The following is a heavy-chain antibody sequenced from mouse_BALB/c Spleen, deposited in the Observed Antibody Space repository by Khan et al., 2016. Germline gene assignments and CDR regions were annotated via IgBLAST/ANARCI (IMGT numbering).Heavy chain of an antibody. J-gene: IGHJ2*01. D-gene: IGHD2-1*01. V-gene: IGHV3-1*02. Sequence: EVQLQESGPDLVKPSQSLSLTCTVTGYSITSGYSWHWIRQFPGNKLEWMGYIHYSGSTNYNPSLKSRISITRETSKNQFFLHLISVTTEDTATYCYPRPYGTFDYWGQGTTLTVSS. CDR1: GYSITSGYS. CDR2: IHYSGST. CDR3: PRPYGTFDY.